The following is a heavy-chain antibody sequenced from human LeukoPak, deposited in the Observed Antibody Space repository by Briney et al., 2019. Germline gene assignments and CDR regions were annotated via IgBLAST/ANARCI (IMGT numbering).Heavy chain of an antibody. CDR1: GYTFTGYY. J-gene: IGHJ4*02. V-gene: IGHV1-2*02. CDR2: IDPNSGGT. D-gene: IGHD3/OR15-3a*01. Sequence: ASVKVSCKASGYTFTGYYMHWVRQAPGQGLEWMGWIDPNSGGTNYAQKFQGRVTMTRDTSISTAYMELSRLRSDDTAVYYCAKDKGIATLDFGYWGFEYWGQGTLVTVSS. CDR3: AKDKGIATLDFGYWGFEY.